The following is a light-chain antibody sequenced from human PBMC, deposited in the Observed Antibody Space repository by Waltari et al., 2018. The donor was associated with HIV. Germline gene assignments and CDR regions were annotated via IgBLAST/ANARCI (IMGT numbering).Light chain of an antibody. Sequence: DIVLTQSPATLSLYQGERATLSCRASQSVGTYLVWYQQRPGQPPRLLIHDASNRATGIPARFSGSGSGTDFTLTITSLEPEDFAVYFCQHRVNWVTFGAGTRVE. V-gene: IGKV3-11*01. CDR3: QHRVNWVT. CDR1: QSVGTY. CDR2: DAS. J-gene: IGKJ4*01.